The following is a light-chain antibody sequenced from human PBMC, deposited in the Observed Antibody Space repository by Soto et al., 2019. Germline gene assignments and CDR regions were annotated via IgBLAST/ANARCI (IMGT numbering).Light chain of an antibody. J-gene: IGKJ3*01. Sequence: AIQMTQSPSSLSASVGDRVTITCRASQGIRNDLDWVQQKPGKAPKLLIYAASNLQSGVPARFSGSGSGTDFTLTSGSLQPEDFATYYCLQKYFYPFTFGPGTKVDIK. V-gene: IGKV1-6*01. CDR3: LQKYFYPFT. CDR1: QGIRND. CDR2: AAS.